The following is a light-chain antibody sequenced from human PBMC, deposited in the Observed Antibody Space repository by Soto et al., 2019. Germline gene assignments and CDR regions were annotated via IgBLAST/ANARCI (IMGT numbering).Light chain of an antibody. Sequence: DIQMTQSPSTLSASVGDRVTITFRASQSIGDSLAWYQQKPGKAPYLLISDVSSLERGVPSRFSGSGSGTEFTLTISSLQPDDFATYYCQQYNSYSWTFGQGTKVDI. CDR3: QQYNSYSWT. J-gene: IGKJ1*01. CDR2: DVS. V-gene: IGKV1-5*01. CDR1: QSIGDS.